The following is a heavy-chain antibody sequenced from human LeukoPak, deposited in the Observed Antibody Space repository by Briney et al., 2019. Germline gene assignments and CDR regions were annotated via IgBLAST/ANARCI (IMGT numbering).Heavy chain of an antibody. D-gene: IGHD3-16*02. Sequence: GGSLRLFCAASRFTFSSYSMNWVRQAPGKGLEWVSSISGSSSYIYYADSVKGRFTISRDNAKNSLYLQMNSLRAEDTAVYYCARANMITFGGVIVKGSWFDPWGQGTLVTVSS. CDR3: ARANMITFGGVIVKGSWFDP. J-gene: IGHJ5*02. CDR1: RFTFSSYS. CDR2: ISGSSSYI. V-gene: IGHV3-21*01.